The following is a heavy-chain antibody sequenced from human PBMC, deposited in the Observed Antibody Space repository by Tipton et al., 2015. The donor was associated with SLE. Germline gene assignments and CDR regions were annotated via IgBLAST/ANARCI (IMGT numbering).Heavy chain of an antibody. D-gene: IGHD3-10*01. Sequence: SLRLSCAASGFTFRSYWMSWVRQAPGKGLEWVSYMSSSSSNIHYADSVKGRFTISRDNAKNSLYLQMNSLRAEDTAVYYCARGAYNTSPDYWGQGTLVTVSS. CDR1: GFTFRSYW. V-gene: IGHV3-48*01. CDR3: ARGAYNTSPDY. J-gene: IGHJ4*02. CDR2: MSSSSSNI.